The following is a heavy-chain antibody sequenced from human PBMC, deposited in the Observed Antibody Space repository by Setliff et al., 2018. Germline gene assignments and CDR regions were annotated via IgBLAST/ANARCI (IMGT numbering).Heavy chain of an antibody. J-gene: IGHJ5*02. V-gene: IGHV4-61*09. CDR2: FHTGGST. CDR3: ARAGPTVTFFRVLVISWWDP. D-gene: IGHD3-3*01. CDR1: GDSISSGSYY. Sequence: SETLSLTCTVSGDSISSGSYYWTWIRQPAGKGLVRIGHFHTGGSTNYNRSLRSRVSISVDTPKNQFSLKLSSVTAADTATYYCARAGPTVTFFRVLVISWWDPWGQGSLVTVSS.